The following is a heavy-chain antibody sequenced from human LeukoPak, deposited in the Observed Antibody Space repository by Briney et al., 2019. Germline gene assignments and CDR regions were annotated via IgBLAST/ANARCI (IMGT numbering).Heavy chain of an antibody. J-gene: IGHJ4*02. Sequence: SETLSLTCTVSGGSISSSSYYWGWIRQPPGKGLEWLGEISHTGNTHYNPSLKSRVTVSVDISEDMSTSRVSLNLKSVTAADTAIYYCARGPGHSFKYWGQGTRVTVSS. CDR3: ARGPGHSFKY. D-gene: IGHD1-1*01. V-gene: IGHV4-39*07. CDR2: ISHTGNT. CDR1: GGSISSSSYY.